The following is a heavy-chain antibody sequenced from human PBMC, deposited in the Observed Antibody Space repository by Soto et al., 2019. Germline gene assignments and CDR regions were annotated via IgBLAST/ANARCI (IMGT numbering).Heavy chain of an antibody. J-gene: IGHJ4*02. CDR2: INPSAGTT. V-gene: IGHV1-46*03. CDR1: GYTFTSYW. D-gene: IGHD1-1*01. Sequence: QVQIVQSGAEVKKPGASVKVSCKASGYTFTSYWMHWVRQAPGQGLEWMGIINPSAGTTNYAQKFQGRVTMTRDTSTSTVYMDLSSLRSEDTAVYYCTRSEYDPIFDYWGQGTLVTVSS. CDR3: TRSEYDPIFDY.